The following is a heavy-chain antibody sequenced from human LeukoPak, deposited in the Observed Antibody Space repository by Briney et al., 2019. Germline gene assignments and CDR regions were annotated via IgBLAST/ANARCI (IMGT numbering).Heavy chain of an antibody. CDR1: GGTFSAYY. V-gene: IGHV4-34*08. D-gene: IGHD6-13*01. CDR3: AGDVGSSWFGHYFDY. J-gene: IGHJ4*02. Sequence: PSETLTLTCAAYGGTFSAYYWSWIRQPPGKGLEWIGEINHSGSTIYNPALKRRGTISVDTSKNQCSLKLISVTAADTAVYYGAGDVGSSWFGHYFDYWGQGTLVTGSS. CDR2: INHSGST.